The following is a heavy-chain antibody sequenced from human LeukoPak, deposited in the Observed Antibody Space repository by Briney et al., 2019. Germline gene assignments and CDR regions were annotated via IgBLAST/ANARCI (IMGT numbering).Heavy chain of an antibody. J-gene: IGHJ3*02. CDR2: ISYDGSNK. Sequence: PGGSLRLSCAASGFTFSSYAMSWARQAPGKGLVWVAVISYDGSNKYYADSVKGRFTISRDNSKNTLYLQMNSLRAEDTAVYYCARRPVKKNAFDIWGQGTMVTVSS. CDR1: GFTFSSYA. V-gene: IGHV3-30-3*01. CDR3: ARRPVKKNAFDI. D-gene: IGHD3-10*01.